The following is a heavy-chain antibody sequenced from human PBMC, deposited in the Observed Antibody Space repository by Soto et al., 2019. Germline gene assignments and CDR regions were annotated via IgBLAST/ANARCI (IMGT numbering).Heavy chain of an antibody. Sequence: SETLSLTYAVYGGSFSGYYWSWIRQPPGKGLEWIGEINHSGSTNYNPSLKSRVTISVDTSKNQSSLKLSSVTAADTAVYYCARGPSLYYDILTGYYGMDVWGQGTTVS. V-gene: IGHV4-34*01. CDR3: ARGPSLYYDILTGYYGMDV. J-gene: IGHJ6*02. D-gene: IGHD3-9*01. CDR2: INHSGST. CDR1: GGSFSGYY.